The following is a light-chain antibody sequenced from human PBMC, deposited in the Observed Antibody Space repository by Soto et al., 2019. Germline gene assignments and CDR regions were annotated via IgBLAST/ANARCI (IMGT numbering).Light chain of an antibody. Sequence: DIQMTQSPSTLSASVGDRVTITCRASQSISSWLAWYQQKPGKAPKLLIYKASTLESGVPARFSGSESGTEFTLTISSLQPDDFATYYCQQYYTSSGYSFGQGTNLEIK. V-gene: IGKV1-5*03. J-gene: IGKJ2*01. CDR3: QQYYTSSGYS. CDR1: QSISSW. CDR2: KAS.